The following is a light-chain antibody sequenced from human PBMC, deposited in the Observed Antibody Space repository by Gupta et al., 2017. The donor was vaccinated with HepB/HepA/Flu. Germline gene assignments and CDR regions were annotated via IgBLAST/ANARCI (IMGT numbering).Light chain of an antibody. J-gene: IGLJ2*01. V-gene: IGLV2-14*03. CDR1: SSDVGGYNY. CDR2: DVS. Sequence: QSALTPPASVSWSPGQSITISCTGTSSDVGGYNYVSWYQQHPGKAPKLMISDVSNRPSGVSNRFSGSKYGNTASLTISGLQAEDEADYYCSSYTGSTIFEVFGGGTKLTVL. CDR3: SSYTGSTIFEV.